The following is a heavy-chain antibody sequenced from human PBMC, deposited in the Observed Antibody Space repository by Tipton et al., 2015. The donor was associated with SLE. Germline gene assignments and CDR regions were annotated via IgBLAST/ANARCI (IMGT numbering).Heavy chain of an antibody. V-gene: IGHV4-59*12. CDR2: ILYSGST. Sequence: TLSLTCTVSGGSITNYYWSWIRQPPGKGLECIGYILYSGSTNYNPSLKSRVTISVDTSKNQFSLKLSSVTAADTAVYYCARGLTMIVVVTLDYWGQGTLVTVSS. J-gene: IGHJ4*02. CDR3: ARGLTMIVVVTLDY. CDR1: GGSITNYY. D-gene: IGHD3-22*01.